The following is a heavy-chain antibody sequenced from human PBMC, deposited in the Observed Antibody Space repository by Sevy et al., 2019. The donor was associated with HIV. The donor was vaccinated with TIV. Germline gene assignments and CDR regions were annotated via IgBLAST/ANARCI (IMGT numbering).Heavy chain of an antibody. CDR3: AKESYYDSSFGYFDY. Sequence: GGSLRLSCAASGFTFSSYGMHWVRQAPGKGLEWVAVISYDGSNKYYADSVKGRFTISRDNSKNTLYLQMNSLRAEDTAVYYCAKESYYDSSFGYFDYWGQGTLVTVSS. CDR1: GFTFSSYG. V-gene: IGHV3-30*18. D-gene: IGHD3-22*01. CDR2: ISYDGSNK. J-gene: IGHJ4*02.